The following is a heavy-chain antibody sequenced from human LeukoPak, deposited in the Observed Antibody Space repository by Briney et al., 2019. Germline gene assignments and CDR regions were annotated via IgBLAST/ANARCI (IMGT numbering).Heavy chain of an antibody. CDR3: AVRIAVPGGFDN. CDR1: GFTFSSYE. J-gene: IGHJ4*02. CDR2: INGDGSVT. D-gene: IGHD6-19*01. Sequence: GRSLRLSCAASGFTFSSYEMNWVRQAPGKGPVWVSHINGDGSVTGYADSVQGRFTISRDNARNTLYVQMNSLRAEDTAVYFCAVRIAVPGGFDNWGQGTLVTVSS. V-gene: IGHV3-74*01.